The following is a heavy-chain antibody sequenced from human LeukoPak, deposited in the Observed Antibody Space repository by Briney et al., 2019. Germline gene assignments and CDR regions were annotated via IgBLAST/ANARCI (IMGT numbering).Heavy chain of an antibody. Sequence: GGSLRLSCAASGFTFSGSAMHWVRQASGKGLELIGRIRSKANSYATAYAASVKGRFTISRDDSKNTAYLQMNSLKTEDTAVYYCTSRNYYGSAGDAFDIWGQGTIVTVSS. D-gene: IGHD3-10*01. CDR1: GFTFSGSA. CDR2: IRSKANSYAT. V-gene: IGHV3-73*01. CDR3: TSRNYYGSAGDAFDI. J-gene: IGHJ3*02.